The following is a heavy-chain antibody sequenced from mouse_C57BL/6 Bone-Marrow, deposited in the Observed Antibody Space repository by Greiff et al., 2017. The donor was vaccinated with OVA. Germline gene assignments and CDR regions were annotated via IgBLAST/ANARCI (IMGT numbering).Heavy chain of an antibody. V-gene: IGHV5-17*01. CDR1: GFTFSDYG. CDR3: ARMGTTVGDWYFDV. D-gene: IGHD1-1*01. CDR2: ISRGSSTT. Sequence: EVQVVESGGGLVKPGGSLKLSCAASGFTFSDYGMHWVRQAPEKGLEWVGYISRGSSTTYYADTVKGRFTITRDNAKTTLFLQMTSLRSEDTAMYYCARMGTTVGDWYFDVWGTGTTVTVSS. J-gene: IGHJ1*03.